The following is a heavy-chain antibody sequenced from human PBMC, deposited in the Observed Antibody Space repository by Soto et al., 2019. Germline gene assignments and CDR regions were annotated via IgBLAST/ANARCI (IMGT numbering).Heavy chain of an antibody. J-gene: IGHJ5*02. CDR2: IYHSGST. V-gene: IGHV4-38-2*01. D-gene: IGHD2-2*02. CDR3: ARGFLYPNWFDP. CDR1: GYSISSGYY. Sequence: PSETLSLTCAVSGYSISSGYYWGWIRQPPGKGLEWIGSIYHSGSTYYNPSLKSRVTISVDTSKNQFSLQLSSVTAADTAVYYCARGFLYPNWFDPWGQGTLVTVSS.